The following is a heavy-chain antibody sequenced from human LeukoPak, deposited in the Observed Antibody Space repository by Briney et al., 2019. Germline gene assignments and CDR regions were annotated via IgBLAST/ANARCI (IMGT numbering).Heavy chain of an antibody. CDR1: GYAFTGYY. J-gene: IGHJ3*02. V-gene: IGHV1-2*02. CDR3: ARDSATVTTSGAFDI. Sequence: ASVKVSCKAYGYAFTGYYMHWVRQAPGQGLEWMGWINPDSGGTNYAQKFQGRVSMTRDTSISTAYMELSRLRSDDTAVYYCARDSATVTTSGAFDIWGKGTMVTVSS. D-gene: IGHD4-17*01. CDR2: INPDSGGT.